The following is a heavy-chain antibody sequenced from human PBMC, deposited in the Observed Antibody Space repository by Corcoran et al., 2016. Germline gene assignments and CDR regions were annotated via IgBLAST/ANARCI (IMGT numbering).Heavy chain of an antibody. Sequence: EVQLVESGGGLVKPGGSLRLSCAASGFTFSSYSMNWVRQAPGKGLEWVSFISSSSTYMYYADSVKGRFTISRDNAKNSLYLQMNSLRAEDTAVYYWATPEGGWGGYFDYWGQGTLVTVSS. CDR1: GFTFSSYS. D-gene: IGHD3-16*01. CDR2: ISSSSTYM. J-gene: IGHJ4*02. CDR3: ATPEGGWGGYFDY. V-gene: IGHV3-21*01.